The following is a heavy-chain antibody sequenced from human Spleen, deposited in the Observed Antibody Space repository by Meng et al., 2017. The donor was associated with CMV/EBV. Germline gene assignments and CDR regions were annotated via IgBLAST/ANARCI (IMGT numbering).Heavy chain of an antibody. V-gene: IGHV1-18*01. J-gene: IGHJ4*02. D-gene: IGHD6-13*01. CDR3: ARDGYSTPDYFDY. Sequence: KASGYTFSNYGISWVRQAPGQGLEWMGWISDYNHNTYYPQKFQGRVTMTTDRSTSTAYMELRSLKSDDTAVYYCARDGYSTPDYFDYWGQGTLVTVSS. CDR2: ISDYNHNT. CDR1: GYTFSNYG.